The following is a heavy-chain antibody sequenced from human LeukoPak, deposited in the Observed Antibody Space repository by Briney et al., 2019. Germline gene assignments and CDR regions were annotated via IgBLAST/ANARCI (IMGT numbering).Heavy chain of an antibody. V-gene: IGHV3-30*03. Sequence: GGSLRLSCAASGFTFSSYGMHWVRQAPGKGLEWVAVISYDGSNKYYADSVKGRFTISRDNSKNTLYLQMNSPRAEDTAVYYCASPGVEMATITGLDYWDQGTLVTVSS. D-gene: IGHD5-24*01. CDR1: GFTFSSYG. CDR2: ISYDGSNK. J-gene: IGHJ4*02. CDR3: ASPGVEMATITGLDY.